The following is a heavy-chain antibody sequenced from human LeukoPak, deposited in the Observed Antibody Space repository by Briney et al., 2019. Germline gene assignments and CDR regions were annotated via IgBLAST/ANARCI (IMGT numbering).Heavy chain of an antibody. J-gene: IGHJ5*02. CDR2: IYSGGST. Sequence: GGSLRLSCAASGFTVSSNYMSWVRQAPGKGLEWVSVIYSGGSTYYADSVKGRFTISRDNSKNTLYLQMNSLRAEDTAVYYCAKDPGTTIPHWLDPWGQGTLVTVSS. D-gene: IGHD1-7*01. CDR3: AKDPGTTIPHWLDP. CDR1: GFTVSSNY. V-gene: IGHV3-53*01.